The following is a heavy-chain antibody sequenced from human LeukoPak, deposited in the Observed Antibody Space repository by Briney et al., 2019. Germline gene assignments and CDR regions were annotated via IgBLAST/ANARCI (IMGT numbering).Heavy chain of an antibody. Sequence: GGSLGLSCAASGFSVSNNYMSWVRQAPGKGLEWVSGISWNSGSIGYADSVKGRFTISRDNAKNSLYLQMNSLRAEDTALYYCAKDKGAGYFDYWGQGTLVTVSS. CDR2: ISWNSGSI. V-gene: IGHV3-9*01. CDR3: AKDKGAGYFDY. D-gene: IGHD4/OR15-4a*01. J-gene: IGHJ4*02. CDR1: GFSVSNNY.